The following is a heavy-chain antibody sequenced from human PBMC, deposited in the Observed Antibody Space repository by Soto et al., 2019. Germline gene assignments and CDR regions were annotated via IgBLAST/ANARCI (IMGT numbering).Heavy chain of an antibody. J-gene: IGHJ5*02. CDR3: ARDKFDYGSGDFDP. CDR2: IIPIFGTA. CDR1: GGTFSSYA. Sequence: ASVKVSCKASGGTFSSYAISWVRQAPGQGLEWMGGIIPIFGTANYAQKFQGRVTITADESTSTAYMELSSLRSEDTAVYYCARDKFDYGSGDFDPWGQGNLVTVSS. V-gene: IGHV1-69*13. D-gene: IGHD3-10*01.